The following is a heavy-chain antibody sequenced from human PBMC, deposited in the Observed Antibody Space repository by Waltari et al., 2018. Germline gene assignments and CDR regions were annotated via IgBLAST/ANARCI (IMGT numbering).Heavy chain of an antibody. D-gene: IGHD4-4*01. CDR1: GYTFPGYY. Sequence: QVQLVQSGAEVKKPGASVKVSCKASGYTFPGYYMHWVRRAPGQGLEGRGWINPNSGGTNYAQKFQGRVTMTRDTSISTAYMELSRLRSDDTAVYYCARYYSNYEGWTDYWGQGTLVTVSS. CDR2: INPNSGGT. J-gene: IGHJ4*02. V-gene: IGHV1-2*02. CDR3: ARYYSNYEGWTDY.